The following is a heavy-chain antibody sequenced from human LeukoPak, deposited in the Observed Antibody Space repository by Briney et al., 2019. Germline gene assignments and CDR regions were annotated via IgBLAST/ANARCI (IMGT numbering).Heavy chain of an antibody. Sequence: SETLSLTCAVSGGSISSGGYSWSWIRQPPGKGLEWIGYIYHSGSTYYNPSLKSRVTISVDRSKNQFSLKLSSVTAADTAVYYCGRYYGGYQNWFDPWGQGTLVTVSS. V-gene: IGHV4-30-2*01. CDR1: GGSISSGGYS. D-gene: IGHD4-17*01. CDR2: IYHSGST. CDR3: GRYYGGYQNWFDP. J-gene: IGHJ5*02.